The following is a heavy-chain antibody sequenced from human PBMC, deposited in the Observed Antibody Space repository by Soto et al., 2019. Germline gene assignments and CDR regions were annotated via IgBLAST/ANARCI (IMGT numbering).Heavy chain of an antibody. CDR1: GYTFTSYD. CDR3: SSQPARSGMDV. J-gene: IGHJ6*02. V-gene: IGHV1-8*01. CDR2: RNPNSGNT. Sequence: QVQLVQSGAEVKKPGASVKVSCKASGYTFTSYDINWVRQATGQGLEWMGWRNPNSGNTGYAQNFQGRVTITGNTSISTAYMELSSLRSEDTAVYYCSSQPARSGMDVWGQGTTVTVSS.